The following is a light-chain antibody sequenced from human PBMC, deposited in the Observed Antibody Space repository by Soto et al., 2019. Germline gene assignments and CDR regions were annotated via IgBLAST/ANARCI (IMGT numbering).Light chain of an antibody. Sequence: DIQMTQSPSSQSASVGDRVTITCRASQSINSYLNWYQQKPGKAPKLLIYAASSLQSGVPSRFSGSGSETDFTLTISSLQPDDLATYYCQQSFSTPRTFGQGPRVEI. CDR2: AAS. CDR1: QSINSY. J-gene: IGKJ1*01. CDR3: QQSFSTPRT. V-gene: IGKV1-39*01.